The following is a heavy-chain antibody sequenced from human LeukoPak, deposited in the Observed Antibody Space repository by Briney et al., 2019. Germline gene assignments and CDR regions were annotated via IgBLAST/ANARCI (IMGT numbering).Heavy chain of an antibody. CDR2: ISSNGGST. CDR3: ARPAAESSYFDY. D-gene: IGHD2-2*01. CDR1: GFIFSSYA. J-gene: IGHJ4*02. V-gene: IGHV3-64*01. Sequence: GGSLRLSCAASGFIFSSYAMPWVRQAPGKGLEYVSAISSNGGSTYYANSVKGRFTISRDNSKNTLYLQMGSLRAEDMAVYYCARPAAESSYFDYWGQGTLVTVSS.